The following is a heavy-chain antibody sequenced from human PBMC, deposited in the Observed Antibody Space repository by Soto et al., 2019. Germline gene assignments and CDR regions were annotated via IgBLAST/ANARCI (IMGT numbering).Heavy chain of an antibody. D-gene: IGHD3-10*01. CDR1: GFTFSSYD. J-gene: IGHJ2*01. V-gene: IGHV3-13*04. CDR3: ARDATYGSGRGPDWYFDL. CDR2: TGTTGDT. Sequence: EEQLVESGGGMVQPGGSLRLSCVASGFTFSSYDMHWVRQVAGNGLEWVSATGTTGDTYYPGSVKGRFTISREDAKNSLYLQMNNLRPGYTAVYYCARDATYGSGRGPDWYFDLWGRGTLVTVSS.